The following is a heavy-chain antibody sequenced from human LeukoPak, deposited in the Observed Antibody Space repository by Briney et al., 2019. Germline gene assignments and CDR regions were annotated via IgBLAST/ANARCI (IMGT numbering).Heavy chain of an antibody. Sequence: SETLSLTCTVSRGSISPYYWSWIRQSPGKGLEWIGYIYYIGTTNYNPSLQSRVTMSVDTSTDQFTLNLASVTAADTAVYYCARGGFESCSAGSCLLGNYWGQGILVAVSS. J-gene: IGHJ4*02. D-gene: IGHD2-15*01. CDR1: RGSISPYY. CDR3: ARGGFESCSAGSCLLGNY. CDR2: IYYIGTT. V-gene: IGHV4-59*01.